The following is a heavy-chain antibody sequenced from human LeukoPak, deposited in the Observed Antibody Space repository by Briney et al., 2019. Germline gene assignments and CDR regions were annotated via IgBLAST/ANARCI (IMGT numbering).Heavy chain of an antibody. J-gene: IGHJ4*02. V-gene: IGHV3-23*01. CDR3: AKAATNYYDSSGYFDY. CDR1: GFTFSSYA. D-gene: IGHD3-22*01. CDR2: ISGSGGST. Sequence: PGGSLRPSCAASGFTFSSYAMSWVRQAPGKGLEWVSAISGSGGSTYYADSVKGRFTISRDNSKNTLYLQMNSLRAEDTAVYYCAKAATNYYDSSGYFDYWGQGTLVTVSS.